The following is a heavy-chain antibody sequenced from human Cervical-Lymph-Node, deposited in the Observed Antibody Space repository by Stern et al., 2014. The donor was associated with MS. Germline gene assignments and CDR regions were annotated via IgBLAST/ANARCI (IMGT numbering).Heavy chain of an antibody. CDR1: GYTFTRNA. D-gene: IGHD2-2*01. Sequence: VQLGESGSELKKPGASVKVSCKASGYTFTRNALNWVRQAPGQRLEWMGWINTNTGNTAYAQGFTGRFVFSLDTSVSTAYLQISSLKAEDTAIYYCARVKPAAILDYWGQGTLVTVSS. V-gene: IGHV7-4-1*02. J-gene: IGHJ4*02. CDR2: INTNTGNT. CDR3: ARVKPAAILDY.